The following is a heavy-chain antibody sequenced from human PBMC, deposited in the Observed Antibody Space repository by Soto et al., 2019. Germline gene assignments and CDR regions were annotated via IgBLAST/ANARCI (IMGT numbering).Heavy chain of an antibody. CDR1: GGSISSYY. J-gene: IGHJ4*02. D-gene: IGHD3-10*01. CDR3: ARDSGGVDY. Sequence: QVQLQESGPGLVKPSETLSLTCTVSGGSISSYYWSWIRQPPGKGLEWIGYIYYSGSTNYNPSLKSRVTISVDTSKNQFSLKLSSVTAADTVVYYCARDSGGVDYWGQGTLVTVSS. V-gene: IGHV4-59*01. CDR2: IYYSGST.